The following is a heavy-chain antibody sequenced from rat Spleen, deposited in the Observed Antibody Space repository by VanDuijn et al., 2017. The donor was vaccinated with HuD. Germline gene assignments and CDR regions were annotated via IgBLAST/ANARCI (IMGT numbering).Heavy chain of an antibody. CDR3: SRGTYYRH. D-gene: IGHD1-9*01. J-gene: IGHJ2*01. Sequence: EVQLVESGGGAVQPGRSMKLSCAASGLSFSNYDMAWVRQAPTKGLEWVASIIISGGSTYYRDSVKGRFTISRDIAKSTLYLQMNSLRSEDTATYYCSRGTYYRHWGQGVMVTVSS. CDR2: IIISGGST. V-gene: IGHV5-25*01. CDR1: GLSFSNYD.